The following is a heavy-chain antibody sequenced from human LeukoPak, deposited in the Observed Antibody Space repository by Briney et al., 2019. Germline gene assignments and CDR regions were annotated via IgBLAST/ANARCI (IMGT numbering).Heavy chain of an antibody. CDR2: ISTSSYYI. D-gene: IGHD1-26*01. Sequence: GGSLRLSCAASGFTLRSYNMHWVRQAPGKGLEWVSYISTSSYYIYYADSVKGRFTISRDDAKNSLFLQMDSLRAEDTAIYYCARDASGSSTGLIDSWGQGTLVTVSS. J-gene: IGHJ4*02. V-gene: IGHV3-21*01. CDR1: GFTLRSYN. CDR3: ARDASGSSTGLIDS.